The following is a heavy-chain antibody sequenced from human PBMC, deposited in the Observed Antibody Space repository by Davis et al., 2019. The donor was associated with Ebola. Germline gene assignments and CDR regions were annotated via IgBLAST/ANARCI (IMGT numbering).Heavy chain of an antibody. Sequence: GESLKISCVASGFTFSSYAMHWVRQAPGKGLEYVSAISSNGGSTYYANSVKGRFTISRDNSKNTLYLQMGSLRAEDMAVYYCARGLSGSYYASYYGMDVWGQGTTVTVSS. V-gene: IGHV3-64*01. J-gene: IGHJ6*02. CDR3: ARGLSGSYYASYYGMDV. CDR2: ISSNGGST. D-gene: IGHD1-26*01. CDR1: GFTFSSYA.